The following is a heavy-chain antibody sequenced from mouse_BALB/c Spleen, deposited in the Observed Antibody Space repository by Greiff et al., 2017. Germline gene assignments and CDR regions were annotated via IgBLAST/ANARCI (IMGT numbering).Heavy chain of an antibody. V-gene: IGHV5-17*02. CDR2: ISSGSSTI. Sequence: EVKLMESGGGLVQPGGSRKLSCAASGFTFSSFGMHWVRQAPEKGLEWVAYISSGSSTIYYADTVKGRFTISRDNPKNTLFLQMTSLRSEDTAMYYCARSPPTMITPWFAYWGQGTLVTVSA. J-gene: IGHJ3*01. CDR1: GFTFSSFG. CDR3: ARSPPTMITPWFAY. D-gene: IGHD2-4*01.